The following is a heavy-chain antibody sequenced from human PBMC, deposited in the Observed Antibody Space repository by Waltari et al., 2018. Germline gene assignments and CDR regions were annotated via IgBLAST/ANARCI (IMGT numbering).Heavy chain of an antibody. J-gene: IGHJ4*02. D-gene: IGHD6-6*01. CDR3: ARARIEYSSSPTIDY. CDR2: ISHSGST. Sequence: QVQLQESGPGLVKPSETLSLTCAVSGYSISSGYYWGWIRQPPGKGLEWIGSISHSGSTYYNPSLKSRVTISVDTSKNQFSLKLSSVTAADTAVYYCARARIEYSSSPTIDYWGQGTLVTVSS. V-gene: IGHV4-38-2*01. CDR1: GYSISSGYY.